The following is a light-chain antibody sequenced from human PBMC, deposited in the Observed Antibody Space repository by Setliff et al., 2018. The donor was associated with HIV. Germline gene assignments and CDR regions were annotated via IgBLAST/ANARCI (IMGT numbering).Light chain of an antibody. V-gene: IGLV6-57*01. J-gene: IGLJ3*02. CDR2: EDK. Sequence: FMLTQPPSVSESPGKTVTVSCTRSSGSIAGNYVQWYQHRPDSSPTTVIREDKERPSGVPDRFSGSIDRSTNSASLTISGLRTEDEADYYCQSYDGSTWVFGGGTK. CDR3: QSYDGSTWV. CDR1: SGSIAGNY.